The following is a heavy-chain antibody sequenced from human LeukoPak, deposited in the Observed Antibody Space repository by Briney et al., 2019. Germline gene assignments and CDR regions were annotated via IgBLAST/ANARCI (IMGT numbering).Heavy chain of an antibody. D-gene: IGHD5-12*01. Sequence: SETLSLTCVVSSFSISNGFYWVWIRQPPGKGLEWIGNVFYSGVTYYNPSLMSRVTISIDTSKNQFSLKLNSVTAADTAVYYCARDRGGRTGYASGDFDFWGQGVLVTVSS. CDR3: ARDRGGRTGYASGDFDF. V-gene: IGHV4-38-2*02. J-gene: IGHJ4*02. CDR1: SFSISNGFY. CDR2: VFYSGVT.